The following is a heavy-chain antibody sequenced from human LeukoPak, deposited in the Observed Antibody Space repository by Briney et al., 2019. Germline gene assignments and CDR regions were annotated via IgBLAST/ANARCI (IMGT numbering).Heavy chain of an antibody. CDR2: ISSSGSTI. J-gene: IGHJ4*02. D-gene: IGHD2/OR15-2a*01. V-gene: IGHV3-11*01. Sequence: PGGSLRLSCAASGFTFSDYYMSWIRQAPGKGLEWGSYISSSGSTIYYADSVKGRFTISRENAKNLLYLQMNSLRAEDTAVYYCARVGWFLGLNDYWGQGTLVTVSS. CDR1: GFTFSDYY. CDR3: ARVGWFLGLNDY.